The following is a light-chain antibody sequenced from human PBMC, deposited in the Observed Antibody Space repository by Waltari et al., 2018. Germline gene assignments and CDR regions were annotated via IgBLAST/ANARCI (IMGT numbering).Light chain of an antibody. CDR3: QQRSNWPWT. CDR2: DAS. CDR1: QSVSSY. Sequence: DIVLTQSPATLSLSPGDRATLSYRASQSVSSYLAWYQQKPGQAPRPLINDASNRATGIPARFSGGGSGADFTLTISSLEPEDFAVYYCQQRSNWPWTFGQGTKVEIK. J-gene: IGKJ1*01. V-gene: IGKV3-11*01.